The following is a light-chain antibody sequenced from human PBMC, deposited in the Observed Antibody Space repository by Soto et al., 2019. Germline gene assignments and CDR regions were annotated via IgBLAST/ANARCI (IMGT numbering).Light chain of an antibody. V-gene: IGKV3-15*01. CDR1: QSVGRT. CDR3: QEYSKWPLFT. J-gene: IGKJ3*01. CDR2: AAS. Sequence: EIVVTQSPGILSVSPGDRATLSCRASQSVGRTLAWYQQKPGQAPTLLIYAASTRATGLPARFSGSGSGTDVTLTISSLQSEDFAVYYCQEYSKWPLFTFGPGTRVDIK.